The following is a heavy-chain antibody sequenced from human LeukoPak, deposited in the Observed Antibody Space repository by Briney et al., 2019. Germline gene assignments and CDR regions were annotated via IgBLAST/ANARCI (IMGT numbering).Heavy chain of an antibody. V-gene: IGHV3-23*01. D-gene: IGHD6-13*01. CDR1: GFTFSRYA. CDR3: AKDPSPGIAAAPGWFDP. CDR2: ISGSGGST. Sequence: GGSLRLSCAASGFTFSRYAMSWVRQAPGKGLEWVSAISGSGGSTYYADSVKGRFTISRDNSKNTLYLKMNSLRAEDTAVYYCAKDPSPGIAAAPGWFDPWGQGTLVTVSS. J-gene: IGHJ5*02.